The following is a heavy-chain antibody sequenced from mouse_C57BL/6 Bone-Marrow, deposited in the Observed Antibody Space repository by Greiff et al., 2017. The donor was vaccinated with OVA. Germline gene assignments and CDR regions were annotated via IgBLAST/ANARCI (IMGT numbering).Heavy chain of an antibody. J-gene: IGHJ1*03. CDR2: INPNTGGT. Sequence: EVQLQQSGPELVKPGASVKISCKASGYTFTDYYMNWVKQSHGKSLEWIGDINPNTGGTSYNQKFKGKATLTVDKSSSTAYMELRSLTSEDSAVYYCARCGYPGYWYFDVWGTGTTVTVSA. CDR1: GYTFTDYY. V-gene: IGHV1-26*01. CDR3: ARCGYPGYWYFDV. D-gene: IGHD5-1-1*01.